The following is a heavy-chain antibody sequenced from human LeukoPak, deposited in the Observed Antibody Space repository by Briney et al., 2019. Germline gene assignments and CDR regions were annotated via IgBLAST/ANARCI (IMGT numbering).Heavy chain of an antibody. CDR3: ARSFLGDWYFDL. Sequence: SETLSLTCAVSGASLSGFYWSWIRQPPGMGLEWIGCIYYSGSTNYNPSLKSRVTISVDTSKDQFSLRLTSVTAADTAVYYCARSFLGDWYFDLWGRGTLVAVSS. CDR2: IYYSGST. J-gene: IGHJ2*01. D-gene: IGHD1-26*01. CDR1: GASLSGFY. V-gene: IGHV4-59*01.